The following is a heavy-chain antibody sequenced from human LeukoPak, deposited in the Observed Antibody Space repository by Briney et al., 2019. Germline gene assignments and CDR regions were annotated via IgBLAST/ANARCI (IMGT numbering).Heavy chain of an antibody. V-gene: IGHV3-11*01. CDR3: ARQWFGDY. CDR1: GFTFSSYA. Sequence: SGGSLRLSCAASGFTFSSYAMSWIRQAPGKGPEWISYITSSGTNIYYADSVKGRFTVSRDNAKNSLYLQMNSLRAEDTAVYYCARQWFGDYWGQGTLVTVSS. CDR2: ITSSGTNI. J-gene: IGHJ4*02. D-gene: IGHD3-10*01.